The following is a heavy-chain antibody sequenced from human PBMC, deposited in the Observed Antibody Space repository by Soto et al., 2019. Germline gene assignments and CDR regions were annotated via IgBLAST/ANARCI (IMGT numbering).Heavy chain of an antibody. CDR1: GGSISSGDHY. CDR3: ARYKSNYYYGMDV. CDR2: IYYSGIT. Sequence: NPSETLSLTCSVSGGSISSGDHYWSWVRQPPGKGLEWIGYIYYSGITNYNPSLKSRVTISVDTSKNQFSLKLSSVTAADTAVYYCARYKSNYYYGMDVWGQGTTVTVSS. D-gene: IGHD1-20*01. J-gene: IGHJ6*02. V-gene: IGHV4-61*08.